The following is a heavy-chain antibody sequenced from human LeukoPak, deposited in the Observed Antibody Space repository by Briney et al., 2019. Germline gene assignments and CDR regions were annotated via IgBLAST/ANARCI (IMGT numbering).Heavy chain of an antibody. V-gene: IGHV4-31*11. CDR2: IYYSGST. J-gene: IGHJ4*02. D-gene: IGHD3-10*01. Sequence: PSETLSLTCAVSGGSISSGGYYWSWIRQHPGKGLEWIGYIYYSGSTYYNPSLKSRVTISVDTSKNQFSLKLSSVTAADTAVYYCARVPAGVYYYGSNNEERFMGFQGNYFDYWGQGTLVTVSS. CDR3: ARVPAGVYYYGSNNEERFMGFQGNYFDY. CDR1: GGSISSGGYY.